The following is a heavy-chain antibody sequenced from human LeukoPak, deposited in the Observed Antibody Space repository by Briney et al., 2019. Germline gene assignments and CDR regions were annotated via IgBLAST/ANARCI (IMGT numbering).Heavy chain of an antibody. V-gene: IGHV1-69*05. CDR2: IIPIFGTA. Sequence: SVKVSCKASGGTFSSYAISWVRQAPGQGLEWMGGIIPIFGTANYAQKFQGRVTITTDESTSTAYMELSSLRSEDTAVYYCARGQNYGSGSYYNGYYYYYMDVWGKGTTVTVSS. D-gene: IGHD3-10*01. J-gene: IGHJ6*03. CDR1: GGTFSSYA. CDR3: ARGQNYGSGSYYNGYYYYYMDV.